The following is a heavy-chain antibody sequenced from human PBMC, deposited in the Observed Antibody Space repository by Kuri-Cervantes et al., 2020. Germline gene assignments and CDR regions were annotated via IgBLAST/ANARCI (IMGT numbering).Heavy chain of an antibody. V-gene: IGHV4-38-2*01. J-gene: IGHJ4*02. Sequence: SETLSLTCAVSGYSISSGYYWGWIRQPPGKGLEWIGSIYHSGSTYYNPSLKSRVTISVDTSKNQFSLKLSSVIAADTAVYYCARRRERAYFDYWGQGTLVTVSS. CDR2: IYHSGST. CDR1: GYSISSGYY. CDR3: ARRRERAYFDY.